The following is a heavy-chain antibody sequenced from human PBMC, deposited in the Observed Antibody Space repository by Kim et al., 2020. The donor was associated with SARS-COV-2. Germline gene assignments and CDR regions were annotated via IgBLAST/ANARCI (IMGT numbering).Heavy chain of an antibody. Sequence: ADSGEGRFTIARDNSKHTLYLQMNRLRAEDTAVYYCARDHSSSWTSGFDYWGQGTLVTVSS. CDR3: ARDHSSSWTSGFDY. V-gene: IGHV3-30*07. D-gene: IGHD6-13*01. J-gene: IGHJ4*02.